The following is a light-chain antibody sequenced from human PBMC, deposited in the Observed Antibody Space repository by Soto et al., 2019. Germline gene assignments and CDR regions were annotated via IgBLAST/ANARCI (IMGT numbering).Light chain of an antibody. J-gene: IGKJ3*01. CDR1: QIVNTN. V-gene: IGKV3-15*01. CDR2: AAS. CDR3: QQLFMYPPT. Sequence: IVMTQSPAALSVSPGDSATLSCRASQIVNTNVAWYQQRPGQAPRLLIFAASTRATGVAARFSGSGSGTKFTLTVDSLQSEDFATYYCQQLFMYPPTFGPGTKVDIK.